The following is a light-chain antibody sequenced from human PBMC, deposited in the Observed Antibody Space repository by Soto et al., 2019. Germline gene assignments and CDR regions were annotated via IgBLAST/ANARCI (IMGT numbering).Light chain of an antibody. CDR2: EVS. CDR3: SSFTTSSTWV. Sequence: QSVLTQPASVSGSPGQSITISCTGASSDVGNCNCVSWYQQHPGKAPKLMIYEVSNRPSGVSDRFSGSKAGNTASLTISGLRAEDEADYYCSSFTTSSTWVFGGGTKVTVL. CDR1: SSDVGNCNC. J-gene: IGLJ3*02. V-gene: IGLV2-14*01.